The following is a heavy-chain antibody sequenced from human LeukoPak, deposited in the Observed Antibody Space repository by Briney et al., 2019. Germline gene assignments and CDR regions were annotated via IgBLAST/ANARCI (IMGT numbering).Heavy chain of an antibody. CDR3: ARERDIVVVPAATLWFDP. CDR2: ISGSGGST. J-gene: IGHJ5*02. CDR1: GFTFSSYA. V-gene: IGHV3-23*01. D-gene: IGHD2-2*01. Sequence: PGGSLRLSCAASGFTFSSYAMSWVRQAPGKGLEWVSAISGSGGSTYYADSVKGRFTISRDNSKNTLYLQMNSLRAEDTAVYYCARERDIVVVPAATLWFDPWGQGTLVTVSS.